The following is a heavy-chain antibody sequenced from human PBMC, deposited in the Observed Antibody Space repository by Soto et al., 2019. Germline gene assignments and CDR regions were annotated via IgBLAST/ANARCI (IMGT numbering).Heavy chain of an antibody. CDR1: GFSFFSYT. Sequence: PGGSLRLSCAGAGFSFFSYTMTWVRQAPGKGLEWVSSISSDNKYIYYADSVKGRFTISRDNAKSSLFLQMNSLRADDTAVYYCKRSQRSINGTPTGGAQNDYWGQGALVTVSS. D-gene: IGHD1-20*01. CDR2: ISSDNKYI. J-gene: IGHJ4*02. CDR3: KRSQRSINGTPTGGAQNDY. V-gene: IGHV3-21*01.